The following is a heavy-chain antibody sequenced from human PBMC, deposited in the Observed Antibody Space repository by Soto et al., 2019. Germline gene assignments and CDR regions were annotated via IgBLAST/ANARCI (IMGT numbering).Heavy chain of an antibody. Sequence: ASVKVSCKASGYSFTDYHIHWVRQAPGQGLEWLGRINPKSGGTSTAQKFQGWVTMTTDTSISTASMELTRLTSDDTAIYYCARGDSTDCSNGACSFFYNHDMDVWGQGTTVTVSS. V-gene: IGHV1-2*04. CDR1: GYSFTDYH. D-gene: IGHD2-8*01. J-gene: IGHJ6*02. CDR2: INPKSGGT. CDR3: ARGDSTDCSNGACSFFYNHDMDV.